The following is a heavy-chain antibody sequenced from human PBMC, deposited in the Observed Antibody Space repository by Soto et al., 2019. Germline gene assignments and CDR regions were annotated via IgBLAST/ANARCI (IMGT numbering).Heavy chain of an antibody. D-gene: IGHD3-3*01. J-gene: IGHJ4*02. CDR2: ISSSSSYI. Sequence: GGSLRLSCAASGFTFSSYSMNWVRQAPGKGLEWVSSISSSSSYIYYADSVKGRFTISRDNAKNSLYLQMNSLRAEDTAVYYCARGEITIFGVAGNEMSYFDYWGQGTLVTVSS. V-gene: IGHV3-21*01. CDR1: GFTFSSYS. CDR3: ARGEITIFGVAGNEMSYFDY.